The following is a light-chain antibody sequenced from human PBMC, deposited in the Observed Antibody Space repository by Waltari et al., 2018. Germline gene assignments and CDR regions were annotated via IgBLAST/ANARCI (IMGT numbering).Light chain of an antibody. J-gene: IGLJ2*01. CDR3: QSWDTGINV. Sequence: QLVLTQPPSASASLGASVKLTCTLNSGHTRYAIAWHQQQPEKGPRFLRKLDSDGSHTKRDGIPDLSSGSSSGAERYLILSSLQSEDEADYYCQSWDTGINVFGGGTKLTVL. CDR1: SGHTRYA. V-gene: IGLV4-69*01. CDR2: LDSDGSH.